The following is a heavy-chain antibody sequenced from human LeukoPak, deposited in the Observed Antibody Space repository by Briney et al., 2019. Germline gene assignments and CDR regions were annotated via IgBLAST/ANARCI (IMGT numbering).Heavy chain of an antibody. CDR2: INPNSGGT. CDR3: ASVVPAHYYYYGMDV. J-gene: IGHJ6*02. CDR1: GYTFTGYY. D-gene: IGHD2-2*01. V-gene: IGHV1-2*02. Sequence: ASVKVSCKASGYTFTGYYMHWVRQAPGQGLEWMGWINPNSGGTNYAQKFQGRVTMTRDTSISTAYMELSRLRSDDTAVYYCASVVPAHYYYYGMDVWGQGTTVTVSS.